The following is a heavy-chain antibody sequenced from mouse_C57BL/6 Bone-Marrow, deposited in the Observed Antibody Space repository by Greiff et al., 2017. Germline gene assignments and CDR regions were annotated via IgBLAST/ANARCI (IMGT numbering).Heavy chain of an antibody. D-gene: IGHD2-10*02. CDR2: IYPGSGST. Sequence: QVQLQQSGAELVKPGASVKMSCKASGYTFTSYWITWVKQRPGQGLEWIGDIYPGSGSTTSNEKFKSTATLTVDTSSSTAYMQLSSLTSEDSAVYYCARVGKYGNYVAMDYWGQGTSVTVSS. CDR1: GYTFTSYW. CDR3: ARVGKYGNYVAMDY. J-gene: IGHJ4*01. V-gene: IGHV1-55*01.